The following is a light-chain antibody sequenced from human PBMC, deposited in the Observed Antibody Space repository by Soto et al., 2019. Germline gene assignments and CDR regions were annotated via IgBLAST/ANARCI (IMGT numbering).Light chain of an antibody. CDR2: STS. Sequence: DIQMTQSPSSVSASVGDRVTITCRASQDISGWLAWYQQKPGKAPKVLIYSTSNLQSGVPSRFSSSRSATDFSLTISSLQPEYFATHCCKESNNFSLTFGGGTKVDIK. CDR1: QDISGW. CDR3: KESNNFSLT. V-gene: IGKV1-12*01. J-gene: IGKJ4*01.